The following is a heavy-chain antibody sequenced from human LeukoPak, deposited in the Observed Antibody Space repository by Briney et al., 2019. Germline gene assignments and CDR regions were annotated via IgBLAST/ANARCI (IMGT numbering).Heavy chain of an antibody. D-gene: IGHD1-26*01. CDR3: ARDLGSGSYGY. J-gene: IGHJ4*02. Sequence: GGSLRLSCAASGFTFSDYYMDWVRQAPGKGLEWVGRSRNKANSYTTEYAASVKGRFTISRDDSKNSLYLQMNSLKTEDTAVYYCARDLGSGSYGYWGQGTLVTVSS. CDR2: SRNKANSYTT. CDR1: GFTFSDYY. V-gene: IGHV3-72*01.